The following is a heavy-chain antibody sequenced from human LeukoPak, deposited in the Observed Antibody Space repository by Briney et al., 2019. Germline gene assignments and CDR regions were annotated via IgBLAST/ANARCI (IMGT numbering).Heavy chain of an antibody. J-gene: IGHJ4*02. Sequence: SETLSLTCTVSGGSISSYYWSWIRQPPGKGLEWIGYIYYSGSTNYNPSLKRRVTISVDTSKNQFSLKLSSVTAADTAVYYCARETAMVTGYFDYWGQGTLVTVSS. D-gene: IGHD5-18*01. V-gene: IGHV4-59*01. CDR2: IYYSGST. CDR3: ARETAMVTGYFDY. CDR1: GGSISSYY.